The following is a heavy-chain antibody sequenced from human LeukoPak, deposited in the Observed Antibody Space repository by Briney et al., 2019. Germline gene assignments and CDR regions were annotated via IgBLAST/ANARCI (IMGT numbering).Heavy chain of an antibody. CDR2: ISGSGGNT. CDR1: GFTFSSYS. V-gene: IGHV3-23*01. J-gene: IGHJ3*02. CDR3: AKPARTDAFDI. Sequence: GGSLRLSCAASGFTFSSYSMNWVRQAPGKGLEWVSSISGSGGNTYYTDSVKGRFTISRDNSKNTLYLQMNSLRAEDTAVYYCAKPARTDAFDIWGQGTMITVSS. D-gene: IGHD1-14*01.